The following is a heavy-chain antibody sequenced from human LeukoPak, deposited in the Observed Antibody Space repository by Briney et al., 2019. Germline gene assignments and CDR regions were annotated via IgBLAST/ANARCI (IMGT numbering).Heavy chain of an antibody. J-gene: IGHJ4*02. V-gene: IGHV4-34*01. CDR2: INHSGST. CDR3: ARAEYDFWSGYYVSSYFDY. D-gene: IGHD3-3*01. Sequence: SETLSLTCAVYGGSFSGYYWSWIRQPPGKGLEWIGEINHSGSTNYNPSLKSRVTISVDTSKNQFSLKLSSVTAADTAVYYCARAEYDFWSGYYVSSYFDYWGQGTLVTVSS. CDR1: GGSFSGYY.